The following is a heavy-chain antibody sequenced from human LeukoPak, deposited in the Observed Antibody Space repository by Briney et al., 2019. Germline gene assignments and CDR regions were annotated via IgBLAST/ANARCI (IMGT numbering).Heavy chain of an antibody. J-gene: IGHJ4*02. V-gene: IGHV1-46*01. CDR2: INPSGDST. CDR1: GYTFTNYY. CDR3: ARSGTIFGVVTL. Sequence: ASVKVSCEASGYTFTNYYIHWVRQAPGQGLEWIGVINPSGDSTNSAQKFQGRVTMTRDTSTSTVYMELRSLRSDDTAVYFCARSGTIFGVVTLWGQGTLVTVSS. D-gene: IGHD3-3*01.